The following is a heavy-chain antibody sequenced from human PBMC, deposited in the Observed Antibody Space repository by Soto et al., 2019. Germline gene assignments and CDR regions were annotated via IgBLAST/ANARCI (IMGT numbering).Heavy chain of an antibody. Sequence: GGSLRLSCAASGVTFSSYWMSWVRQAPGKGLEWVANIKQDGSEKYYVDPVKGRFTISRDNAKNSLYLQMNSLRAEDTAVYYCARRIAAAGDFDYWGQGTLVTVSS. CDR3: ARRIAAAGDFDY. CDR1: GVTFSSYW. J-gene: IGHJ4*02. V-gene: IGHV3-7*04. D-gene: IGHD6-13*01. CDR2: IKQDGSEK.